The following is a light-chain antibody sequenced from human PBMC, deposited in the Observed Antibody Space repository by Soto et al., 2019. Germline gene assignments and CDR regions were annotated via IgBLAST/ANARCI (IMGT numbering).Light chain of an antibody. CDR1: QSVNNN. J-gene: IGKJ4*01. V-gene: IGKV3-15*01. CDR3: HQYHNWPRDP. CDR2: GAS. Sequence: EIVMTQAPATLSVSPGERATLSCRASQSVNNNLAWYHQKPGQAPRLLIYGASTRATGIPARFSGSGSGTEFTLTISSRQSEDFEVYYCHQYHNWPRDPFGGGTKVEIK.